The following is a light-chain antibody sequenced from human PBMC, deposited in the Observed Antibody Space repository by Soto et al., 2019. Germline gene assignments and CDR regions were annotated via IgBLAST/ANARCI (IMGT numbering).Light chain of an antibody. CDR3: ATWDGSRKTLL. CDR1: SSNIGNNY. CDR2: DNT. V-gene: IGLV1-51*01. Sequence: QSVLTQPPSVSAAPVQKVTISCAGSSSNIGNNYVSWYQQFPGTAPKLRIFDNTQRPSEIPDRFSGSQSGTSATLAISGLQTGDEADYYCATWDGSRKTLLFGGGTQLTVL. J-gene: IGLJ2*01.